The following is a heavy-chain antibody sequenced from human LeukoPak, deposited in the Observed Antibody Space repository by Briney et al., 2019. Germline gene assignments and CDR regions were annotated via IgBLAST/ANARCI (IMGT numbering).Heavy chain of an antibody. V-gene: IGHV3-21*01. D-gene: IGHD3-22*01. Sequence: SGGSLRLSCAASGFTFNNYNMNWVRQAPGKGLEWVSSITSSSTYIYYADSVKGRFTISRDNAKNSLYLQMNSLRAEDTAVYYCARARHYYYGSRGGVGYWGQGTLVTVSS. J-gene: IGHJ4*02. CDR2: ITSSSTYI. CDR1: GFTFNNYN. CDR3: ARARHYYYGSRGGVGY.